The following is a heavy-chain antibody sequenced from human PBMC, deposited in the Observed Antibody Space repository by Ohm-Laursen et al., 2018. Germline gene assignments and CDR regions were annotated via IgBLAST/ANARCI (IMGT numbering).Heavy chain of an antibody. J-gene: IGHJ3*02. Sequence: GQTLSLTCAASGFTFSSYAMSWVRQAPGKGLEWVSAISGSGGSTYYADSVKGRFTISRDNSKNTLYLQMNSLRAEDTAVYYCAKPKDPFGAFDIWGQGTMVTVSS. V-gene: IGHV3-23*01. CDR1: GFTFSSYA. CDR2: ISGSGGST. CDR3: AKPKDPFGAFDI. D-gene: IGHD3-10*01.